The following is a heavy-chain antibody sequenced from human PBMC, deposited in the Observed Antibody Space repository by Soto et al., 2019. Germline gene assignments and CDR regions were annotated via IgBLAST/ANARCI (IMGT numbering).Heavy chain of an antibody. CDR3: AKDTESDPQVVPAAMPDY. CDR2: ISGSGGST. V-gene: IGHV3-23*01. Sequence: GGSLRLSCAASGFTFSSYAMSWVRQAPGKGLEWVSAISGSGGSTYYADSVKGRFTISRDNSKNTLYLQMNSLRAEDTAVYYCAKDTESDPQVVPAAMPDYWGQGTLVTVSS. CDR1: GFTFSSYA. D-gene: IGHD2-2*01. J-gene: IGHJ4*02.